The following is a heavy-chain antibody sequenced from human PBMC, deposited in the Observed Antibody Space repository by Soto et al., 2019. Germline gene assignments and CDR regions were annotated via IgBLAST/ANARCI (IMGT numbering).Heavy chain of an antibody. D-gene: IGHD2-8*01. CDR1: GGTISSGGYY. CDR3: ARGVFP. CDR2: IYYSKST. Sequence: QVQLQESGPGLVKPSQTLSLTCTVSGGTISSGGYYWSWIRQHPGKGLEWIGYIYYSKSTYYLPSLKSRITISLDPSKTQFSLKLTSVPAALTAVSYCARGVFPRGAGTVVTVSS. J-gene: IGHJ5*02. V-gene: IGHV4-31*03.